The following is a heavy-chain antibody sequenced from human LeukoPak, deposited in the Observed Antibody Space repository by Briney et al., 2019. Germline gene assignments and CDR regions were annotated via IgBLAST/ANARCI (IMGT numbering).Heavy chain of an antibody. Sequence: GGSLRLSCAASGFTFSSYSMNWVRQAPGKGLEWVSYISSSSSTVYYADSVKGRFTISRDNAKNSLYLQMNSLRAEDTALYYCARDTIFGYYGMDVWGQGTTVTVSS. V-gene: IGHV3-48*01. J-gene: IGHJ6*02. CDR3: ARDTIFGYYGMDV. D-gene: IGHD3-3*01. CDR2: ISSSSSTV. CDR1: GFTFSSYS.